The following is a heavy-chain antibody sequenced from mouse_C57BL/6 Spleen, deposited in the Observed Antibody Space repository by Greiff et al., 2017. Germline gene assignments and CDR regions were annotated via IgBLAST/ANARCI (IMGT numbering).Heavy chain of an antibody. CDR3: ARPYGSSYWFAY. Sequence: VQLQQSGPELVKPGASVKIPCKASGYTFTDYNMDWVKQSHGKSLEWIGDINPNNGGTIYNQKFKGKATLTVDKSSSTAYMELRSLTSEDTAVYYGARPYGSSYWFAYWGQGTLVTVSA. J-gene: IGHJ3*01. CDR1: GYTFTDYN. V-gene: IGHV1-18*01. D-gene: IGHD1-1*01. CDR2: INPNNGGT.